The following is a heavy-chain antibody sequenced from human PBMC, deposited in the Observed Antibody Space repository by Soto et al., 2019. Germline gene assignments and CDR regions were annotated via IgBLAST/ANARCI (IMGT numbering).Heavy chain of an antibody. CDR2: IKPDGTEK. J-gene: IGHJ4*02. Sequence: EVQVVESGGGLVQPGGSLRLSCTASGFPFGSYWIHWVRQAPGKGLEWVANIKPDGTEKLCADSVRGRFTISRDNAKNSLYLQMNSLRAEDTAVYYCAPRLGWVAASGGYWGRGTLVIVSS. CDR1: GFPFGSYW. V-gene: IGHV3-7*01. D-gene: IGHD6-19*01. CDR3: APRLGWVAASGGY.